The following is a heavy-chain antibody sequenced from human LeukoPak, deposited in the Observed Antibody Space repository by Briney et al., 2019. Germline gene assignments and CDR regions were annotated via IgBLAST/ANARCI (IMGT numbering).Heavy chain of an antibody. J-gene: IGHJ6*03. D-gene: IGHD5-18*01. CDR2: INHSGST. CDR1: GGSFSGYY. CDR3: ARLRGYGYGYYYYYYMDV. V-gene: IGHV4-34*01. Sequence: PSETLSLTCAVYGGSFSGYYWSWIRQPPGKGLEWIGEINHSGSTNYNPSLKSRVTISVDASKNQFSLKLSSVTAADTAVYYCARLRGYGYGYYYYYYMDVWGKGTTVTVSS.